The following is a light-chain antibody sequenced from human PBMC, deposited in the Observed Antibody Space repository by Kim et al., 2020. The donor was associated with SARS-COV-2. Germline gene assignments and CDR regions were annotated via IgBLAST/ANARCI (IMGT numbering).Light chain of an antibody. CDR1: SSSIGSNS. Sequence: QSVNISCSGSSSSIGSNSVSWYQQLPGTAPKLLIYRNNHRPSGVPYRFSGSKSGTSASLAISGLRSEDEADYYCAAWDDSLSGHWVFGGGTQLTVL. J-gene: IGLJ3*02. CDR2: RNN. CDR3: AAWDDSLSGHWV. V-gene: IGLV1-47*01.